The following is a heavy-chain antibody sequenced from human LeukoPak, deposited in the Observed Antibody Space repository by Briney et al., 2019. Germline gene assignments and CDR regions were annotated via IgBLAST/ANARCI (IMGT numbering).Heavy chain of an antibody. CDR2: ISYDGSNK. CDR1: GFTFSSYG. V-gene: IGHV3-30*18. D-gene: IGHD7-27*01. CDR3: AKATGVAYYYYGMDV. J-gene: IGHJ6*02. Sequence: PGGSLRLSCAASGFTFSSYGMHWVRQAPGKGLEWVAVISYDGSNKYYADSVKGRFTISRDNSKNTLYLQMNSLRAEDTAVYYCAKATGVAYYYYGMDVWGQGTTVTVSS.